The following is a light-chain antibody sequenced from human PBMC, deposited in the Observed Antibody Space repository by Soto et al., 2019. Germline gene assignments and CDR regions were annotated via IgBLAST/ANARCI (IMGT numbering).Light chain of an antibody. CDR1: QSISSW. V-gene: IGKV1-5*03. CDR3: QPYNSDGT. CDR2: EAS. Sequence: DSPMPPSPSTLSASVGDRVIIPCRASQSISSWVAWYQQQPGKAPDLLIYEASSLESGVPSRFSGSGSGTECTLTISSQQPEEFATEYFQPYNSDGTSGQGTKVVI. J-gene: IGKJ1*01.